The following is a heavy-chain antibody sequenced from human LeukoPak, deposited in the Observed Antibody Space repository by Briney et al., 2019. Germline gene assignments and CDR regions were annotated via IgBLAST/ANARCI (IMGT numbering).Heavy chain of an antibody. CDR3: AAGGYYDSSGQSMSDY. Sequence: GGSLRLSCAASGFTFSSYAMSWVRQAPGKGLEWVSAISGSGGSTYYADSVKGRFTISRDNSKNTLYLQMNSLRAEDTAVYYCAAGGYYDSSGQSMSDYWGQGTLVTVSS. J-gene: IGHJ4*02. CDR1: GFTFSSYA. CDR2: ISGSGGST. V-gene: IGHV3-23*01. D-gene: IGHD3-22*01.